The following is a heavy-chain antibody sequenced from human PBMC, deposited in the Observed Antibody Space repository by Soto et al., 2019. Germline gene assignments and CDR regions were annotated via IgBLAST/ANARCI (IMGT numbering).Heavy chain of an antibody. CDR3: ARTKVTTRRPDY. V-gene: IGHV4-31*03. CDR2: IYYSGTT. Sequence: IMSLTCTVSDCSISSGGYSWGWFIQHPGKGLEWIRYIYYSGTTYYNPSLKSRCTISVDTSKNQLSLKLSSVTAADTAVYYRARTKVTTRRPDYWGQGTLVTVSS. CDR1: DCSISSGGYS. D-gene: IGHD4-17*01. J-gene: IGHJ4*02.